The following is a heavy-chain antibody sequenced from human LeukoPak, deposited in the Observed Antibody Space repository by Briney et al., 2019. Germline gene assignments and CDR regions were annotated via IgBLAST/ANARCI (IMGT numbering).Heavy chain of an antibody. J-gene: IGHJ3*02. Sequence: ASVKVSCKASGYTFTGYYMHWVRQAPGQGLEWMGWINPNSGGTNYAQKFQGRLTMTRDTSISTAYMELSRLRSDDTAVYYCARDVLYYYDSNGAFDIWGQGTMVTVSS. CDR3: ARDVLYYYDSNGAFDI. CDR1: GYTFTGYY. D-gene: IGHD3-22*01. CDR2: INPNSGGT. V-gene: IGHV1-2*02.